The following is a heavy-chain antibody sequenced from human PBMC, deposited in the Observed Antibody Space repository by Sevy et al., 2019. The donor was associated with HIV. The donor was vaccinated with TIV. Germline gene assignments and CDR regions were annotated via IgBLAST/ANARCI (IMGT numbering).Heavy chain of an antibody. CDR3: ARDMLGYCSSTSCYAEGYFDY. V-gene: IGHV4-59*01. D-gene: IGHD2-2*01. CDR2: IYYSGST. Sequence: SETLSLTCTVSGGSISSYYWSWIRQPPGKGLEWIGYIYYSGSTNYNPSLKSRVTISVDTSKNQFSLKLSSVTAADTAVYYCARDMLGYCSSTSCYAEGYFDYWGQRTPVTVSS. CDR1: GGSISSYY. J-gene: IGHJ4*02.